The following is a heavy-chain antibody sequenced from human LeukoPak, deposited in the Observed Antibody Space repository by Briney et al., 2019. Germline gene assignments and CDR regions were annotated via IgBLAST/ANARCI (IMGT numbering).Heavy chain of an antibody. CDR1: GGSFSGYY. D-gene: IGHD4-11*01. J-gene: IGHJ4*02. CDR2: INHSGNT. Sequence: SETLSLTCAVYGGSFSGYYWSRIRQPPGKGLEWFGEINHSGNTNYNPSLKSRVTISVDTSKNQFSLKLSSVTAADTAVYYCARVLAWRGMTTVTKALDYWGQGTLVTVSS. V-gene: IGHV4-34*01. CDR3: ARVLAWRGMTTVTKALDY.